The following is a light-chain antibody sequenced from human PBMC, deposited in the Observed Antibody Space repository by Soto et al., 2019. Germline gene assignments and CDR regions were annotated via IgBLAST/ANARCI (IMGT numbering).Light chain of an antibody. J-gene: IGKJ2*01. CDR1: QSISSY. CDR3: QQSYSTQYP. Sequence: DIQMTQSPSSLSASVGDRVTITCRASQSISSYLNWYQQKPGKAPKLLIYAAYSLQSGVPSRFSGSGSGTDFTLTISSLQPEDFATYYCQQSYSTQYPFGQGTKLEIK. CDR2: AAY. V-gene: IGKV1-39*01.